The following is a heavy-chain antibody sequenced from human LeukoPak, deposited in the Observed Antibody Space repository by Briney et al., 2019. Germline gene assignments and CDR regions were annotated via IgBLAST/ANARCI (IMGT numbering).Heavy chain of an antibody. CDR2: ISSSSSTI. CDR3: ARDSHCSGGSCYFVGTFDY. Sequence: PGGSLRLSCAASGFTFSSYSMNWVRQAPGKGLEWVSYISSSSSTIYYADSVKGRFTISRDNAKNSLYLQMNSLRAEDTAMYYCARDSHCSGGSCYFVGTFDYWGQGTLVTVSS. V-gene: IGHV3-48*01. CDR1: GFTFSSYS. D-gene: IGHD2-15*01. J-gene: IGHJ4*02.